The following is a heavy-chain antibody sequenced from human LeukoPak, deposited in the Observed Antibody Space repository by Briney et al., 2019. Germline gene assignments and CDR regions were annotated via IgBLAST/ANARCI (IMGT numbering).Heavy chain of an antibody. D-gene: IGHD6-13*01. V-gene: IGHV3-66*04. CDR1: GFSVSRSF. J-gene: IGHJ4*02. CDR3: ARRGNPGTYFDY. Sequence: GGSLRLSCAASGFSVSRSFLSWVRPAPGKGREWVSVIYSGVDKYYADSLKGRFTISRDNSKTTLYLQISTLRVEDTAEYYCARRGNPGTYFDYWGQRNLVAVSS. CDR2: IYSGVDK.